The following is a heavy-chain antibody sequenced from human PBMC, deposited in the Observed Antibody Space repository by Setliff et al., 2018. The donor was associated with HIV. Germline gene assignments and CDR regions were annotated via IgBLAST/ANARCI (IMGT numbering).Heavy chain of an antibody. CDR2: INPSGDVI. Sequence: ASVKVSCKASGYTFSSYGISWVRQAPGQGLEWMGIINPSGDVIRYAQKFLGRVTMTRDTSTSTVYMELSSLRSEDTAVYYCARSGRETDLYGLYGVHYFDYWGQGTLVTVSS. CDR1: GYTFSSYG. V-gene: IGHV1-46*01. CDR3: ARSGRETDLYGLYGVHYFDY. D-gene: IGHD4-17*01. J-gene: IGHJ4*02.